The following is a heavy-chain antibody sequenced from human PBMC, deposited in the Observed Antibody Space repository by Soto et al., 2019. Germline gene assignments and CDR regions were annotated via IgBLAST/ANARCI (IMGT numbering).Heavy chain of an antibody. D-gene: IGHD3-10*01. Sequence: SETLSLTCTVSGGSISSGGYYWSWIRQHPGKGLEWIGYIYYSGSTYYNPSLKSRVTISLDTSKRQFSLKLTSVTATDTGVYYCARQGFGALHGLVDVWAQGTTVTVSS. CDR3: ARQGFGALHGLVDV. V-gene: IGHV4-31*03. CDR1: GGSISSGGYY. J-gene: IGHJ6*02. CDR2: IYYSGST.